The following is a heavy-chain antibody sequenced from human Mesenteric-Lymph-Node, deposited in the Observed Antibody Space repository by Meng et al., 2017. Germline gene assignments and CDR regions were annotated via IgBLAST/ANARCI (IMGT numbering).Heavy chain of an antibody. J-gene: IGHJ4*02. D-gene: IGHD4-17*01. Sequence: GAGVEKPGSSVKVSCKGCGGTLGSYAIRWVRQAPGQGLEWMGGIIPIFGTANYAQKFQGRVTITADKSTSTAYMELSSLRSEDTAVYYCARNLVRGYGDYAWGQGTLVTVSS. CDR3: ARNLVRGYGDYA. V-gene: IGHV1-69*06. CDR1: GGTLGSYA. CDR2: IIPIFGTA.